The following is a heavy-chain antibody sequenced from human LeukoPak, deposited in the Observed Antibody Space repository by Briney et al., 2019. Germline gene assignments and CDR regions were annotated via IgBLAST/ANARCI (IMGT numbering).Heavy chain of an antibody. CDR1: GGSISSSNW. CDR2: IYHSGST. Sequence: SETLSLTCAVSGGSISSSNWWSWVRQPPGKGLEWIGEIYHSGSTNYNPSLKSRVTISVDKSKNQFSLKLSSVTAADTAVYYCAKDLYSNYERNFDYWGQGTLVTVSS. D-gene: IGHD4-11*01. J-gene: IGHJ4*02. CDR3: AKDLYSNYERNFDY. V-gene: IGHV4-4*02.